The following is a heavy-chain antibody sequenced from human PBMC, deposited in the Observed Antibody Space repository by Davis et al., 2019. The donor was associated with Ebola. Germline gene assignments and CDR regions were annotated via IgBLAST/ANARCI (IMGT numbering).Heavy chain of an antibody. V-gene: IGHV3-33*01. CDR2: IWYDGSNK. D-gene: IGHD4-11*01. CDR3: ARDSPYTNYGYYFYY. J-gene: IGHJ4*02. CDR1: GFTFSTYG. Sequence: GESLKISCAASGFTFSTYGMHWVRQAPGKGLEWVVVIWYDGSNKFYADSVKGRFTISRDNSKNTLDLQMNSLRAEDTAVYYCARDSPYTNYGYYFYYWGQGTLVTVSS.